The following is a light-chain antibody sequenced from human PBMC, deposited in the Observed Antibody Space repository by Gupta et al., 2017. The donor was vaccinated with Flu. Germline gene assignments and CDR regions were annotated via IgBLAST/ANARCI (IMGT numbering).Light chain of an antibody. V-gene: IGKV1-6*01. Sequence: QCASSEDSATLTWCDRPDNRNYLGWYQQKPGQPTKLIIYAASSLQCGVPARFSGRGSGTDFTLTISSLQAEDVATYYCQQDDNEPLTFGHGTKVEIK. CDR1: PDNRNY. CDR2: AAS. J-gene: IGKJ1*01. CDR3: QQDDNEPLT.